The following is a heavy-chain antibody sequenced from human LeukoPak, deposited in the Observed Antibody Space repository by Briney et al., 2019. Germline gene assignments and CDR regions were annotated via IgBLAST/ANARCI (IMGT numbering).Heavy chain of an antibody. CDR3: ARDLRMDYVYTSEGDY. D-gene: IGHD3-16*01. J-gene: IGHJ4*02. Sequence: GGSLRLSCAASGFTFSSYSMNWGRQAPGKGLEWVSSISSSSSYIYYADSVKGRFTISRDNAKNSLYLQMNSLRAEDTAVYYCARDLRMDYVYTSEGDYWGQGTLVTVSS. CDR2: ISSSSSYI. V-gene: IGHV3-21*01. CDR1: GFTFSSYS.